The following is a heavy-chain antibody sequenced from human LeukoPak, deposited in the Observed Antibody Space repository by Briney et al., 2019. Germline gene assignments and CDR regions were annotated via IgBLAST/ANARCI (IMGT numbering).Heavy chain of an antibody. V-gene: IGHV4-59*12. CDR3: ARVAVRGVIDY. CDR2: IYYSGST. Sequence: SETLSLTCTVSGGSISSYYWSWIRQPPGKGLEWIGYIYYSGSTNYNPSLKSRVTISVDRSKNQFSLKQSSVTAADTAVYYCARVAVRGVIDYWGQGTLVTVSS. CDR1: GGSISSYY. J-gene: IGHJ4*02. D-gene: IGHD3-10*01.